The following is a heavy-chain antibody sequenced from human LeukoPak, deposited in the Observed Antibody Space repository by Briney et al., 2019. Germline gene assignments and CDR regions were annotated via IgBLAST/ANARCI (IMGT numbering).Heavy chain of an antibody. CDR1: GFTFSSYA. CDR3: ARDSLMVRGVIDY. V-gene: IGHV3-30*04. CDR2: ISYDGSNK. J-gene: IGHJ4*02. Sequence: GGSLRLSCAASGFTFSSYAMHWVRQAPGKGLEWVAVISYDGSNKYYADSVKGRFTISRDNSKNTLYLQMNSLRAEDTAVYYCARDSLMVRGVIDYWGQGTLVTVSS. D-gene: IGHD3-10*01.